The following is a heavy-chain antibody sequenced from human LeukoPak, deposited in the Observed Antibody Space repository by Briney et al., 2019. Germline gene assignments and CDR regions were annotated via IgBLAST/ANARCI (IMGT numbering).Heavy chain of an antibody. Sequence: SETLSLTCTVSGGSISSSSYYWGWIRQPPGKGLEWIGSIYYSGSTYYNPSLKSRVTISVDTSKNQFSLKLSSVTAADTAVYYCARGGCSGGSCYSGAFDIWGQGTMVTVSS. V-gene: IGHV4-39*07. J-gene: IGHJ3*02. D-gene: IGHD2-15*01. CDR2: IYYSGST. CDR3: ARGGCSGGSCYSGAFDI. CDR1: GGSISSSSYY.